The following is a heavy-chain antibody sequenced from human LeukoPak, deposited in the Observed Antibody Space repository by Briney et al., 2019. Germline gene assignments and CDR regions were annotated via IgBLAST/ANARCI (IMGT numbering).Heavy chain of an antibody. CDR1: GYTLSELP. Sequence: ASVKVSCKSSGYTLSELPIHWVRQPPGKGLECMGGYEPEDGETFSIHKFQDRLTITEDISTDTAYMELSSLRYDDTAMYYCATRTVPTAIHSAFDIWGQGTMVTVSS. V-gene: IGHV1-24*01. CDR3: ATRTVPTAIHSAFDI. CDR2: YEPEDGET. D-gene: IGHD2-2*02. J-gene: IGHJ3*02.